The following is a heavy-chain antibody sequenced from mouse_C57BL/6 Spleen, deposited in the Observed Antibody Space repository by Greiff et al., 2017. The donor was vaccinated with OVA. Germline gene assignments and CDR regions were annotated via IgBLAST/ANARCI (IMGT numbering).Heavy chain of an antibody. J-gene: IGHJ4*01. V-gene: IGHV5-9-1*02. CDR3: TIADYGSSFFYAMDY. CDR1: GFTFSSYA. CDR2: ISSGGDYI. Sequence: EVKLVESGEGLVKPGGSLKLSCAASGFTFSSYAMSWVRQTPEKRLEWVAYISSGGDYIYYADTVKGRFTISRDNARNTLYLQMSSLKSEDTAMYYCTIADYGSSFFYAMDYWGQGTSVTVSS. D-gene: IGHD1-1*01.